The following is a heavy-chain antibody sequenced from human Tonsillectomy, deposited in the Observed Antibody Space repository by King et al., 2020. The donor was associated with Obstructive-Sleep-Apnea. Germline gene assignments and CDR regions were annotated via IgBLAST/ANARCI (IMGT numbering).Heavy chain of an antibody. CDR2: ISGSGGST. D-gene: IGHD6-13*01. J-gene: IGHJ5*02. CDR3: AKDPEGSSWYGFDP. V-gene: IGHV3-23*04. Sequence: VQLVESGGGLVQPGGSLRLSCAASGFTFSSYAMNWVRQAPGKGLEWVSGISGSGGSTYYADSVKGRFTISRDNSKNTLYLQMNSLRVEDTAVYYCAKDPEGSSWYGFDPRGQGTLVTVSS. CDR1: GFTFSSYA.